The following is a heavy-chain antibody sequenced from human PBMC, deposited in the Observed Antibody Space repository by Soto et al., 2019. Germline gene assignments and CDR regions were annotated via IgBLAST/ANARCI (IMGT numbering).Heavy chain of an antibody. CDR2: IYPGDSDT. Sequence: RGESLKISCKGSGYSFTSYWIGWVRQMPGKGLEWMGIIYPGDSDTRYSPSFQGQVTISADKSISTAYLQWSSLKASDTAMYYCARSLERNYYYYYGMDVWGQGTTVTVSS. J-gene: IGHJ6*02. CDR3: ARSLERNYYYYYGMDV. CDR1: GYSFTSYW. V-gene: IGHV5-51*01.